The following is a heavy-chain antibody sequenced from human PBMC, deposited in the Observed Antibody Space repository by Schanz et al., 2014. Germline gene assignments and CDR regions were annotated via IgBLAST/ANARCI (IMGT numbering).Heavy chain of an antibody. CDR2: VYTSGST. J-gene: IGHJ6*03. V-gene: IGHV4-61*02. CDR3: ARGGARRFPVVPDAIQGLRGHYYYYYLDV. D-gene: IGHD2-2*02. CDR1: GGSISSGSYY. Sequence: QVQLQESGPGLVKPSQTLSLTCSVSGGSISSGSYYWNWIRQPAGKGLEWIGRVYTSGSTNYNPSLKSRHPIPLHPPKIQFPRKQWSGPAADTAVYYCARGGARRFPVVPDAIQGLRGHYYYYYLDVWGKGTTVTASS.